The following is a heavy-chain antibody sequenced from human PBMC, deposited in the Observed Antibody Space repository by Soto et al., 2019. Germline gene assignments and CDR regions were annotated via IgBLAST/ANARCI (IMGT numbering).Heavy chain of an antibody. CDR1: GFTFSSYG. CDR3: ARGGVSFDH. V-gene: IGHV3-33*01. Sequence: GGSLRLCCAASGFTFSSYGMHWVRQAPGKGLEWVAVIWYDGSNKYYADSVKGHFTISRDNSKNTLYLQMNSLRDEDTAVYYCARGGVSFDHWAQGNLVTVSS. D-gene: IGHD2-8*01. J-gene: IGHJ5*02. CDR2: IWYDGSNK.